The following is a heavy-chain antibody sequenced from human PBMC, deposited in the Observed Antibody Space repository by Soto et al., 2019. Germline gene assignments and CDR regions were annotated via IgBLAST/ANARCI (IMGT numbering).Heavy chain of an antibody. J-gene: IGHJ4*02. CDR3: ARGLFGQQWLVGFDT. V-gene: IGHV1-69*13. CDR2: TIPMFATA. D-gene: IGHD6-19*01. CDR1: GGSFSNYI. Sequence: GASVKVSCKASGGSFSNYIFARVRQAPGQGLEWMGGTIPMFATAQYAQKLQGRVTITADESTSTVYMDLTSLTSDDTAVYYCARGLFGQQWLVGFDTWGQGTLVTVSS.